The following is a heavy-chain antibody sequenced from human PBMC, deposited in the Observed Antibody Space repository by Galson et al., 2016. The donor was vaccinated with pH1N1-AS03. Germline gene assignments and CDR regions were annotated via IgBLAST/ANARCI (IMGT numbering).Heavy chain of an antibody. CDR1: GFTFDDYA. J-gene: IGHJ4*02. CDR2: ISWHSTII. Sequence: SLRLSCAASGFTFDDYAMHWVRQAPGKGLEWVSGISWHSTIIDYADSVKGRFTISRDNAQNSLYLEMSSLRPEDTAVYFCAKDLLSGGWFTAADSWGQGTLVTVSS. D-gene: IGHD6-19*01. CDR3: AKDLLSGGWFTAADS. V-gene: IGHV3-9*01.